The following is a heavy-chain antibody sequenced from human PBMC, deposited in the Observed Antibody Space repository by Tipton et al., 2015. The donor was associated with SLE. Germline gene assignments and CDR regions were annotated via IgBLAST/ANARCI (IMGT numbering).Heavy chain of an antibody. CDR2: IYNSGST. D-gene: IGHD3-3*01. V-gene: IGHV4-59*11. J-gene: IGHJ4*02. CDR1: GVSISSHY. Sequence: TLSLTCTVSGVSISSHYWTWIRQPPGKGLEWIGYIYNSGSTNYNPSLESPVTISVDTSKNQFSLKLSSVTAADTAVYYCARGRFSPDYWGQGTLVTVSS. CDR3: ARGRFSPDY.